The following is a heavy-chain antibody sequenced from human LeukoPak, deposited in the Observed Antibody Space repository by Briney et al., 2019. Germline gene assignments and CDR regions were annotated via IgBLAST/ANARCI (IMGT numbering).Heavy chain of an antibody. Sequence: GGSLRLSCAASGFTFSSYAMSWVRQAPGKGLEWVSAISGSGSSTYYADSVKGRFSISRDNSKNTLYLQMNSLRAEDTAVYYCARHQQEASAGKYYFDYWGQGALVTVSS. CDR1: GFTFSSYA. CDR3: ARHQQEASAGKYYFDY. D-gene: IGHD6-13*01. CDR2: ISGSGSST. J-gene: IGHJ4*02. V-gene: IGHV3-23*01.